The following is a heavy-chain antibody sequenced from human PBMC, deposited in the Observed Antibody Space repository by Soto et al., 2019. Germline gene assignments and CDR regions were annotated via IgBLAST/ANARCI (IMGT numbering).Heavy chain of an antibody. Sequence: QVQLKQSGPGLVRPSGTLSLTCRVSGTSISRSYWWAWGRQSPGKGLEWIGEIYHNGITKYNPSLKRRVSMSIDKSNNQFSLKLTSVTAADTAVYYCATVPPRIVVVLAEFPTWGQGTLVTVSS. V-gene: IGHV4-4*02. J-gene: IGHJ4*02. CDR3: ATVPPRIVVVLAEFPT. CDR1: GTSISRSYW. D-gene: IGHD2-21*01. CDR2: IYHNGIT.